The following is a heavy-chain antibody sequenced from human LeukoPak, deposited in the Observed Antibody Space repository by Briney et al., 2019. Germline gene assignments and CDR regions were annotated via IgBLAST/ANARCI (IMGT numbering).Heavy chain of an antibody. J-gene: IGHJ4*02. CDR1: GGTFISYA. D-gene: IGHD6-13*01. V-gene: IGHV1-69*04. Sequence: SVKVSCKASGGTFISYAISWVRQAPGQGLEWMGRIIPILGIANYAQKFQGRVTITADKSTSTAYMELSSLRSEDTAVYYCASDFVIAAAAHADYWGQGTLVTVSS. CDR3: ASDFVIAAAAHADY. CDR2: IIPILGIA.